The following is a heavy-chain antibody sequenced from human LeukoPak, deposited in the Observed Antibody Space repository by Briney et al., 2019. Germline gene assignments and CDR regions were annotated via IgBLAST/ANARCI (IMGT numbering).Heavy chain of an antibody. D-gene: IGHD4-23*01. Sequence: GGSLRLSCAASGFTFSSYGMHWVRQAPGKGLEWVAVISYDGSNKYYADSVKGRFTISRDNSKNTLYLQMNSLRAEDTAVYYCAKFFSSGVVKDYWGQGTLVTVSS. CDR2: ISYDGSNK. V-gene: IGHV3-30*18. J-gene: IGHJ4*02. CDR3: AKFFSSGVVKDY. CDR1: GFTFSSYG.